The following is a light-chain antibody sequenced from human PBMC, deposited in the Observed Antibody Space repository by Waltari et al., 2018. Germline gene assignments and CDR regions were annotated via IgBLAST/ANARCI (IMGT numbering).Light chain of an antibody. CDR3: QQPYFYPRT. Sequence: DIQLTQSPSFLSASVGDRVTITCRASQEIRNYFAWYQQKPGSAPQFLIYGASTLQGGVPARFSGSGSGTEFTLTITNLQPEDFATYYCQQPYFYPRTFGQGTKVDIK. V-gene: IGKV1-9*01. CDR1: QEIRNY. CDR2: GAS. J-gene: IGKJ1*01.